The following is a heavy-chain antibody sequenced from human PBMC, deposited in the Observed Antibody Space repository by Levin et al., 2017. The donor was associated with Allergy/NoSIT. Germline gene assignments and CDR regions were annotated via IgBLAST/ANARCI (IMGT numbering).Heavy chain of an antibody. CDR3: ATASDALNWFDP. V-gene: IGHV1-24*01. Sequence: ASVKVSCKVSGYTLTELSMHWVRQAPGKGLEWMGGFDPEDGETIYAQKFQGRVTMTEDTSTDTAYMELSSLRSEDTAVYYCATASDALNWFDPWGQGTLVTVSS. CDR2: FDPEDGET. CDR1: GYTLTELS. J-gene: IGHJ5*02.